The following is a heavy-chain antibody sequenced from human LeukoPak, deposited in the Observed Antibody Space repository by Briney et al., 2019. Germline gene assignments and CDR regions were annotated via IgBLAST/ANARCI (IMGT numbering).Heavy chain of an antibody. CDR3: ARGCSAGTPHNWFDP. Sequence: SETLSLTCTVSGGSISGYYWSWLRQPPGKGMEWIGYIYYSGSTNYNPSLKGRVTISVDTSKNHFSLKLSSVAAADTAVYYCARGCSAGTPHNWFDPWGQGTLVTVSS. V-gene: IGHV4-59*01. D-gene: IGHD6-13*01. CDR1: GGSISGYY. J-gene: IGHJ5*02. CDR2: IYYSGST.